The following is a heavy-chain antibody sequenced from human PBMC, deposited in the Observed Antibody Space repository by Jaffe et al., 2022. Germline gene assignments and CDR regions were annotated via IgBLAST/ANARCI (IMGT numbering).Heavy chain of an antibody. CDR1: GGSISSSSYY. V-gene: IGHV4-39*01. J-gene: IGHJ4*02. Sequence: QLQLQESGPGLVKPSETLYLTCNVSGGSISSSSYYWGWIRQPPGKGLEWIGSIYYSGSTYYNPSLKSRVTISVDTSKNQFSLKVSSVTAADTAVYHCARRVDDYGNYSFDYWGQGTLVTVSS. CDR2: IYYSGST. CDR3: ARRVDDYGNYSFDY. D-gene: IGHD4-17*01.